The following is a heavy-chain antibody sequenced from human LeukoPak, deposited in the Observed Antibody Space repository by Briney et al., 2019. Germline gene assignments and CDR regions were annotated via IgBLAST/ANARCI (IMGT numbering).Heavy chain of an antibody. Sequence: GGSLRLSCAASGFTFSSYSVNWVRQAPGKGLEWVSSISSSGRYTYYADSVKGRFTIFRDNAKNSLYLQMNSLRAEDTAVYYCARDLGELDAPDYWGQGTLVTVSS. V-gene: IGHV3-21*01. J-gene: IGHJ4*02. CDR2: ISSSGRYT. CDR3: ARDLGELDAPDY. CDR1: GFTFSSYS. D-gene: IGHD3-10*01.